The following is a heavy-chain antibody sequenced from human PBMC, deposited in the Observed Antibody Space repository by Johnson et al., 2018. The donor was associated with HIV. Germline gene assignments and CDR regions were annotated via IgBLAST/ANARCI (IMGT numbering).Heavy chain of an antibody. V-gene: IGHV3-23*04. CDR3: ASQQLWPRNDAFDI. Sequence: MLLVESGGGVVQPGRSLRLSCAVSGFTFSSYAMSWVRQAPGKGLEWVSAISGSGGSTYYADSVKGRFTISRDNSKNTLYLQMGSLRAEDMAVYYCASQQLWPRNDAFDIWGQGTMVTVSS. D-gene: IGHD5-18*01. CDR1: GFTFSSYA. J-gene: IGHJ3*02. CDR2: ISGSGGST.